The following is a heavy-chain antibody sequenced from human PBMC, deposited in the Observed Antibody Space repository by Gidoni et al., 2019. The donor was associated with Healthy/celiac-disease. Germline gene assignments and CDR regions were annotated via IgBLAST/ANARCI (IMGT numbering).Heavy chain of an antibody. CDR1: GYTFTSYG. V-gene: IGHV1-18*01. Sequence: QVQLVQSGAEVKKPGASVKVSCKASGYTFTSYGISWVRQAPGQGLEWMGWISAYNGNTNYAQKLQGRVTMTTDTSTSTAYMELRSLRSDDTAVYYCAKDSGQLVRSYYYGMDVWGQGTTVTVSS. J-gene: IGHJ6*02. D-gene: IGHD6-13*01. CDR2: ISAYNGNT. CDR3: AKDSGQLVRSYYYGMDV.